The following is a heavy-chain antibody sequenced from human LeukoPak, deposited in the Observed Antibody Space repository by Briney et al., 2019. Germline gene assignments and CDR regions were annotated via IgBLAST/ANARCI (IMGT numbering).Heavy chain of an antibody. CDR3: ARQLRYFDWLLPEAFDY. J-gene: IGHJ4*02. Sequence: SETLSLTCAVYGGSFSGYYWSWIRQPPGKGLEWIGEINHSGSTNYNPSLKSRVTISVDTSKNQFSLKLSSVTAADTAVYYCARQLRYFDWLLPEAFDYWGQGTLVTVSS. V-gene: IGHV4-34*01. CDR2: INHSGST. D-gene: IGHD3-9*01. CDR1: GGSFSGYY.